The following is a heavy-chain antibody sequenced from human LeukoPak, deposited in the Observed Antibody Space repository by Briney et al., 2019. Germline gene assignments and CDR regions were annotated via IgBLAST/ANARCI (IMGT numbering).Heavy chain of an antibody. CDR1: GGSLSSGSYY. D-gene: IGHD4-23*01. CDR2: IYTSGST. Sequence: SETLSLTCTVSGGSLSSGSYYWSWIRQPAGEGLEWIGRIYTSGSTNYTPSLKSRVTISVDTSKKQFSLKLCPLAAADTDVYYCGRDGKATVVKDYYYYYYMDVWGKGTTVTVSS. J-gene: IGHJ6*03. CDR3: GRDGKATVVKDYYYYYYMDV. V-gene: IGHV4-61*02.